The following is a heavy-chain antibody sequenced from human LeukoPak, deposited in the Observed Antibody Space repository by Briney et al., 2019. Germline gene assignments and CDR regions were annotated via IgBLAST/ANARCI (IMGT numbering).Heavy chain of an antibody. Sequence: ASVKVSCKASGYTLTELSMHWVRQAPGKGLEWMGGFDPEDGETIYAQKFQGRVTMTEDTSTDTAYMELSSLRSEDTAVYYCATDQWYSSSWYDPWAFDIWGQGTMVTVSS. J-gene: IGHJ3*02. CDR3: ATDQWYSSSWYDPWAFDI. CDR2: FDPEDGET. D-gene: IGHD6-13*01. V-gene: IGHV1-24*01. CDR1: GYTLTELS.